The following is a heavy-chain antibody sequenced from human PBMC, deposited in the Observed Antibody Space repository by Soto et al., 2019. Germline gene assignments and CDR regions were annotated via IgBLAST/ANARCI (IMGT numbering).Heavy chain of an antibody. Sequence: GXSDKVCFKAPRDTFTSYYIKWERQAPVQGLEWMGVINPHGGSTAYAQKFKGRVTLTRDTSASTVYMEVSSLKSEDTAMYYCARSSGGNFGIIIEGTNWFAPWGQGTRGTV. CDR2: INPHGGST. D-gene: IGHD1-26*01. J-gene: IGHJ5*02. CDR1: RDTFTSYY. V-gene: IGHV1-46*01. CDR3: ARSSGGNFGIIIEGTNWFAP.